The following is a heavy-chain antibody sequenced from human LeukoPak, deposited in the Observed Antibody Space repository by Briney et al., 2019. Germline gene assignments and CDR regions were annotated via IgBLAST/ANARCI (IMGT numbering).Heavy chain of an antibody. CDR2: IYPGDSDT. V-gene: IGHV5-51*01. J-gene: IGHJ4*02. CDR3: ARLGLSPIAPAYPDY. D-gene: IGHD6-13*01. CDR1: GYSFTSYW. Sequence: GESLQISCKGSGYSFTSYWIGWGRQMPGKGLEWMGIIYPGDSDTRYSPSFQGQVTISSDKSISTAYLQWSSLKASDTAMYYCARLGLSPIAPAYPDYWGQGTLVTVSS.